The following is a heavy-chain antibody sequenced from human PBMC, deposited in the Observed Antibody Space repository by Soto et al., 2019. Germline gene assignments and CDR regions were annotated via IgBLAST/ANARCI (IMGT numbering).Heavy chain of an antibody. CDR3: ARVDSSSSASFDY. CDR1: GGSISSYY. CDR2: IYYSGST. Sequence: SETLSLTCTVSGGSISSYYWSWIRQPPGKGLEWIGYIYYSGSTNYNPSLKSRVTISVDTSKNQFSLKLSSMTAADTAVYYCARVDSSSSASFDYWGQGTLVTVSS. D-gene: IGHD6-6*01. J-gene: IGHJ4*02. V-gene: IGHV4-59*01.